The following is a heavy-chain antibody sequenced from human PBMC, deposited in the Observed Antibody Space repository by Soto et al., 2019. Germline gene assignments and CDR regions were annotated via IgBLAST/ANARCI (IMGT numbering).Heavy chain of an antibody. CDR1: GGTISSTSYY. CDR2: IYYSGST. Sequence: GTLSLTCTVSGGTISSTSYYWGWIREPPGKGLVWIGSIYYSGSTYYNPSLKSRVTISVDTSKNQFSLKLSSVTAADTAVYYCARRITIFGVASPGYYYGMDVWGQGTTVTVSS. CDR3: ARRITIFGVASPGYYYGMDV. J-gene: IGHJ6*02. D-gene: IGHD3-3*01. V-gene: IGHV4-39*01.